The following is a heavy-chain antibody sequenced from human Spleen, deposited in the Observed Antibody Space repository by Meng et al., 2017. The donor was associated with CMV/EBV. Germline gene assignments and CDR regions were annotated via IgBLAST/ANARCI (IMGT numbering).Heavy chain of an antibody. CDR2: IRYDGDNK. CDR1: GCSFGSYG. CDR3: AKRTLYGGNSVPDGGGFDY. J-gene: IGHJ4*02. Sequence: GESLKISCAASGCSFGSYGMQWVRQATGKGLEWVAFIRYDGDNKDYGDSVKGRFTVSRDNSKNMVYLQMNSLRAEDTAVYFCAKRTLYGGNSVPDGGGFDYWGRGTLVTVSS. V-gene: IGHV3-30*02. D-gene: IGHD4-23*01.